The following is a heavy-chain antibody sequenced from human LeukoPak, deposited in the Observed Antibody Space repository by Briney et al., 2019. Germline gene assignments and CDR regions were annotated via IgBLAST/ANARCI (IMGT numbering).Heavy chain of an antibody. CDR3: AKASYCGGDCYYFDY. Sequence: GGSLRLSCAASGFTFDDYAMHWVRQAPGKGLEWVSGISWNSGSIGYADSVKGRFIISRDNAKNSLYLQMNSLRAEDTALYYCAKASYCGGDCYYFDYWGQGTLVTVSS. CDR2: ISWNSGSI. D-gene: IGHD2-21*02. J-gene: IGHJ4*02. CDR1: GFTFDDYA. V-gene: IGHV3-9*01.